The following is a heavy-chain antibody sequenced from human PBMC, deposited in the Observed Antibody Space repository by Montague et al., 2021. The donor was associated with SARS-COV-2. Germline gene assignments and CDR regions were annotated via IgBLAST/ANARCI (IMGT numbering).Heavy chain of an antibody. CDR1: GFTFSSFN. J-gene: IGHJ4*02. CDR2: ISTSSSNT. V-gene: IGHV3-48*02. Sequence: SLRLSCAASGFTFSSFNMNWVRQAPGKGLEWVSFISTSSSNTYYADSVRGRFTISRDKAKNSLYLQMNSLRDENTAVYYCARERGDYGADGGFDFWGQGTLVTVSS. D-gene: IGHD3-10*01. CDR3: ARERGDYGADGGFDF.